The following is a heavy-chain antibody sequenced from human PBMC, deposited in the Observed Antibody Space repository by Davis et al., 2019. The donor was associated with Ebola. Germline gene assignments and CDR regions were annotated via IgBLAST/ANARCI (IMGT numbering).Heavy chain of an antibody. CDR1: GGSFSGYY. D-gene: IGHD6-13*01. CDR3: ARRPGYSSSWYGNWFDP. J-gene: IGHJ5*02. CDR2: INHSGSI. Sequence: SETLSLTCAVYGGSFSGYYWSWIRQPPGKGLEWIGEINHSGSINYNPSLKSRVTISVDTSKNQFSLKLSSVTAADTAVYYCARRPGYSSSWYGNWFDPWGQGTLVTVSS. V-gene: IGHV4-34*01.